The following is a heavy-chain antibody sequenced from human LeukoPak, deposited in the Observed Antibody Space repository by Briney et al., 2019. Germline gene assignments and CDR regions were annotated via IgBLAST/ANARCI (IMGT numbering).Heavy chain of an antibody. CDR3: ARHELGYCSGCPCPYYFVY. D-gene: IGHD2-15*01. V-gene: IGHV4-59*08. CDR2: IYYSDTA. CDR1: GGSINIYY. J-gene: IGHJ4*02. Sequence: SETLSLTCTVSGGSINIYYWRWVRQPPGKGLEWVGYIYYSDTASYIPSLKLRLTISIDTSKNQFSLNVSSLTAADTAVYYCARHELGYCSGCPCPYYFVYWGQGTLATVSS.